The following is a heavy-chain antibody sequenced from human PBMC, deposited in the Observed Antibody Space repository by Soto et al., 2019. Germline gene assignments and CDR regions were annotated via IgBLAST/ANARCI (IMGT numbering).Heavy chain of an antibody. CDR1: GGSISSGGYY. D-gene: IGHD3-22*01. Sequence: TVSGGSISSGGYYWSWIRQHPGKGLEWIGYIYYSGSTYYNPSLKSRVTISVDTSKNQFSLKLSSVTAADTAVYYCARVGLLDYDSSVNFDYWGQGTLVTVSS. CDR2: IYYSGST. CDR3: ARVGLLDYDSSVNFDY. V-gene: IGHV4-31*03. J-gene: IGHJ4*02.